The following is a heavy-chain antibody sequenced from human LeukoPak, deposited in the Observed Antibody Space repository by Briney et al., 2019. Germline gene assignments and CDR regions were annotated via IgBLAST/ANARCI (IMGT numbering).Heavy chain of an antibody. D-gene: IGHD3-22*01. CDR3: ARVSYYDSSGYFSPYYFNY. CDR1: GFTFSTYW. CDR2: INSDGRST. Sequence: GGSLRLSCAASGFTFSTYWMHWVRQAPGKGLVWVSRINSDGRSTSYADSVKGRFTISRDNAKNTLYLQMNSLRAEDTAVYYCARVSYYDSSGYFSPYYFNYWGQGTLVAVFS. V-gene: IGHV3-74*01. J-gene: IGHJ4*02.